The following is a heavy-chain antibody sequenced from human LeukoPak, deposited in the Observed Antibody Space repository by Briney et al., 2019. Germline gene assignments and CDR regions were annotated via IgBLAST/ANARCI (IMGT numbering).Heavy chain of an antibody. Sequence: GGSLRLSCAASGFTFSSYAMSWFRQAPGKGLEWVSAISGSGGSTYYADSAKGRFTISRDNSKNTLYLQMNSLRAEDTAVYYCAKDSPTYYYDSSGYYYFDYWGQGTLVTVSS. J-gene: IGHJ4*02. D-gene: IGHD3-22*01. V-gene: IGHV3-23*01. CDR2: ISGSGGST. CDR3: AKDSPTYYYDSSGYYYFDY. CDR1: GFTFSSYA.